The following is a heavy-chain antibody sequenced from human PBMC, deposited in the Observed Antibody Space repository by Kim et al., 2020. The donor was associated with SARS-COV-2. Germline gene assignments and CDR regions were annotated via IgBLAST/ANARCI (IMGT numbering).Heavy chain of an antibody. CDR1: GYTFTSYG. CDR2: ISAYNGNT. J-gene: IGHJ5*02. CDR3: ARSLRPLRGPGPRGWFDP. Sequence: ASVKVSCKASGYTFTSYGISWVRQAPGQGLEWMGWISAYNGNTNYAQKLQGRVTMTTDTSTSTAYMELRSLRSDDTAVYYCARSLRPLRGPGPRGWFDPWGQGTLVTVSS. V-gene: IGHV1-18*01.